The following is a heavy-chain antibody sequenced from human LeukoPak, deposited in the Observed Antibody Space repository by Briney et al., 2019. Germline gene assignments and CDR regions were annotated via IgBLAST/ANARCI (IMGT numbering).Heavy chain of an antibody. CDR2: INQDGSEK. J-gene: IGHJ5*02. Sequence: GGSLRLSCAASGFTFTSYWMSWVRQAPGKGLEWVANINQDGSEKYYVDSVKGRFTISRDNAKNSLYLQMNSLRAEDTALYYCARAVSGTYYAWFDPWGQGTLVTVSS. CDR3: ARAVSGTYYAWFDP. D-gene: IGHD1-26*01. V-gene: IGHV3-7*04. CDR1: GFTFTSYW.